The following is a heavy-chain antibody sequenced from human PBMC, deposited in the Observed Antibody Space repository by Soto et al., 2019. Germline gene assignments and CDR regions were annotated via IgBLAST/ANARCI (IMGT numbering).Heavy chain of an antibody. J-gene: IGHJ4*02. CDR1: GRSISSSSYY. CDR2: IYYSWST. CDR3: ARHIRGGGFYYDYVWGSYPPHVVSYFDY. D-gene: IGHD3-16*02. V-gene: IGHV4-39*01. Sequence: PSETLSLTCCVSGRSISSSSYYWGWIRQPPGKGLEWIGSIYYSWSTYYNPSLKSRVTISVDTSKNQFSLKLSSVTAADTAVYYCARHIRGGGFYYDYVWGSYPPHVVSYFDYWGQATLVTVSS.